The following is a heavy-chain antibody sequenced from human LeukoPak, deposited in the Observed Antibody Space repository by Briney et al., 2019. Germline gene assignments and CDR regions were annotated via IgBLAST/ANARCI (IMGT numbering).Heavy chain of an antibody. CDR1: GGSISSYY. J-gene: IGHJ6*02. Sequence: SETLSLTCTVSGGSISSYYWSWIRQPPGKGLEWIGYIYYSGSTNYNPSLKSRVTISVDTSKNQFSLKLSSVTAADTAVYYCARVPRLGNTYGSGSYYSRYYGMDVWGQGTTVTVSS. CDR3: ARVPRLGNTYGSGSYYSRYYGMDV. D-gene: IGHD3-10*01. CDR2: IYYSGST. V-gene: IGHV4-59*12.